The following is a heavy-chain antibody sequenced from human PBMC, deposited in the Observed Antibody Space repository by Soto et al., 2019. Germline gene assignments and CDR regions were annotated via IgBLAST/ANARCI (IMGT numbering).Heavy chain of an antibody. CDR2: IWNAGNNK. CDR1: GFTFSSHA. D-gene: IGHD4-4*01. J-gene: IGHJ4*02. V-gene: IGHV3-33*01. CDR3: ARGPDYSNFGYFDY. Sequence: GGSLRLSCAASGFTFSSHAMNWVRQAPGKGLGWVALIWNAGNNKYYTDAGSVKGRFTISRDNSRNTLYLEMNSVRADDTAVYYCARGPDYSNFGYFDYWGQGTLVTVSS.